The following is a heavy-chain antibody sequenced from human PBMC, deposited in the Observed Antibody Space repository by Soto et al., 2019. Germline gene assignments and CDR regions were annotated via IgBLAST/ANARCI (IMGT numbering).Heavy chain of an antibody. CDR1: GFTLSIYS. D-gene: IGHD3-22*01. CDR2: ISSGSGTI. V-gene: IGHV3-48*01. J-gene: IGHJ4*02. CDR3: ARGIETGSWFDF. Sequence: EVXLVXSXGGLVQPGGSLXXXCAASGFTLSIYSMNWVRQAPGKGLEWFSYISSGSGTIYYADSVKGRFXVXXXXXXXXXXXXXXXXIDEDTAVYYCARGIETGSWFDFWGQGTLVTVSS.